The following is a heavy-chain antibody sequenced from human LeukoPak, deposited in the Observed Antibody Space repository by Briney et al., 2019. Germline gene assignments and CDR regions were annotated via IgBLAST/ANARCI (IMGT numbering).Heavy chain of an antibody. D-gene: IGHD5-18*01. Sequence: GGSLRLSCAASGFTFNSYAMYWVRQAPGKGLEWVAGIFGSGGSPHYADPVKGRFTISRDNSRNTVYLQINSLRAEDTAVYYCGKTTVGYSSGQKPAWPVDYWGQGTLVTVSS. J-gene: IGHJ4*02. V-gene: IGHV3-23*01. CDR2: IFGSGGSP. CDR3: GKTTVGYSSGQKPAWPVDY. CDR1: GFTFNSYA.